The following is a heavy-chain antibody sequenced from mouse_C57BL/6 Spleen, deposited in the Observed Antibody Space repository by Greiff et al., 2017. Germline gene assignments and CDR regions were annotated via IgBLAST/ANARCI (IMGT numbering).Heavy chain of an antibody. CDR3: ARGHLGGFAY. Sequence: EVQVVESGGGSVQSGRSLRLSCATSGFTFSDFYMEWVRQAPGKGLEWIAASRNKANDYTTEYSASVKGRFIVSRDTSQSILYLQMNALRAEDTAIYYCARGHLGGFAYWGQGTLVTVSA. CDR1: GFTFSDFY. V-gene: IGHV7-1*01. D-gene: IGHD3-3*01. J-gene: IGHJ3*01. CDR2: SRNKANDYTT.